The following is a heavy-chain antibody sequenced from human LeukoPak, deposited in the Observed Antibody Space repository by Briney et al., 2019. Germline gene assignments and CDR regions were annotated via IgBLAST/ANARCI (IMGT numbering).Heavy chain of an antibody. V-gene: IGHV4-39*02. D-gene: IGHD2-2*01. CDR3: ARDVPGLY. CDR2: IYYSGST. Sequence: SETLSLTCTVSGGSISSSSYYWGWIRQPPGKGLEWIGSIYYSGSTYYNPSLKSRVTISVDTSKNQFSLKLSSVTAADTAVYYCARDVPGLYWGQGTLVTVSS. CDR1: GGSISSSSYY. J-gene: IGHJ4*02.